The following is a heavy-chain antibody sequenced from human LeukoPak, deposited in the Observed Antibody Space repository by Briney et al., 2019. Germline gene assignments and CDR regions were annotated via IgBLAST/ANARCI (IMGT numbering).Heavy chain of an antibody. CDR2: ISSSGSTI. CDR1: GPTFSAYY. D-gene: IGHD2-15*01. Sequence: KSGGSLSLSWAAAGPTFSAYYMSWISQAPGKGLEWVSYISSSGSTIYYADSVKGRFTISRDNAKNSLYLPMHSLRAEDTAVYYCVRWYDAFDIWGQGTMVTVSS. J-gene: IGHJ3*02. V-gene: IGHV3-11*04. CDR3: VRWYDAFDI.